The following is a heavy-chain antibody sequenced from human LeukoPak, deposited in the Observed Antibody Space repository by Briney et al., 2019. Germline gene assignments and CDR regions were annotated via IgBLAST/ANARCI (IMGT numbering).Heavy chain of an antibody. V-gene: IGHV4-34*01. CDR3: ARGSIAAAAPGAFDI. CDR1: GGSFSGYY. J-gene: IGHJ3*02. CDR2: INQSGST. Sequence: IPSETLSLTCAVYGGSFSGYYWSWIRQPPGKGLEWIGEINQSGSTNYNPSLKSRVTISVDTSKNQFSLKLSSVTAADTAVYYCARGSIAAAAPGAFDIWGQGTMVTVSS. D-gene: IGHD6-13*01.